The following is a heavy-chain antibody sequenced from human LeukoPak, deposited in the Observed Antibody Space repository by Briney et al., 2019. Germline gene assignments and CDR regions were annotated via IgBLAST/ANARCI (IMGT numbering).Heavy chain of an antibody. CDR1: GDSISSGHYY. CDR2: IYYSGST. J-gene: IGHJ4*02. V-gene: IGHV4-30-4*01. CDR3: ARTTRDSSGYYYPID. D-gene: IGHD3-22*01. Sequence: SETLSLTCTVSGDSISSGHYYWTWIRQPPGKGLEWIGYIYYSGSTYYNSSLRSRITISVDTSKNQFSLNLSSVTAADTAVYYCARTTRDSSGYYYPIDWGQGTLVTVSS.